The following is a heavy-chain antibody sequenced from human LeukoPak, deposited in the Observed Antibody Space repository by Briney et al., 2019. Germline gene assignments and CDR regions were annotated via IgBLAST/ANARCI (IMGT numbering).Heavy chain of an antibody. D-gene: IGHD4-23*01. V-gene: IGHV3-30*18. CDR1: GFTFSSYA. Sequence: EGSLRLSCAASGFTFSSYAMHWVRQAPGKGLEWVAVISYDGSNKYYADSVKGRFTISRDNSKNTLYLQMNSLRAEDTAVYYCAKSGYGGNFDYWGQGTLVTVSS. J-gene: IGHJ4*02. CDR2: ISYDGSNK. CDR3: AKSGYGGNFDY.